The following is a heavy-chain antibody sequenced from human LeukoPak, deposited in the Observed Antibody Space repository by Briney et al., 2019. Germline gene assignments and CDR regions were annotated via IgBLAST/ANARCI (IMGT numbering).Heavy chain of an antibody. Sequence: PGGSLRLSCAASGFTFSSYAMSWVRQAPGKGLEWVSAIRGSGGSTYYADSVKGRFTISRDNAKNSLYLQMNRLRADDTAVYYCARELQLERLAFGKEGSAFDDWGQGTLVTVSS. V-gene: IGHV3-23*01. CDR3: ARELQLERLAFGKEGSAFDD. D-gene: IGHD1-1*01. CDR1: GFTFSSYA. CDR2: IRGSGGST. J-gene: IGHJ4*02.